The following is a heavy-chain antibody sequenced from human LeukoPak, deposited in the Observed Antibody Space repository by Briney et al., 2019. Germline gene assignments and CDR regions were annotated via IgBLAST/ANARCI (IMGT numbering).Heavy chain of an antibody. V-gene: IGHV3-7*01. D-gene: IGHD6-19*01. Sequence: PGGSLRLSCEAAGFIFSHYWMGWVRRLPGKGLEWVANIHPDGSETSYVDSVKGRFTISRDNAKQSMFLQMNSLRTEETAVYICVRSGVEAGMDYLGQGTLVTVSS. CDR1: GFIFSHYW. CDR2: IHPDGSET. CDR3: VRSGVEAGMDY. J-gene: IGHJ4*02.